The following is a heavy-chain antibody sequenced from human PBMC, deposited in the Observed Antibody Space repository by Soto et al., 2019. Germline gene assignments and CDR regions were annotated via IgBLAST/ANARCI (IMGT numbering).Heavy chain of an antibody. CDR1: GFTFSSYG. J-gene: IGHJ4*02. CDR2: IKSKTDGGTT. Sequence: GGSLRLSCAACGFTFSSYGMHWVRQAPGKGLEWVGRIKSKTDGGTTDYAAPVKGRFTISRDDSKNTLYLQMNSLKTEDTDVYYCTTDDPINKNWGQGTLVTVSS. CDR3: TTDDPINKN. V-gene: IGHV3-15*01.